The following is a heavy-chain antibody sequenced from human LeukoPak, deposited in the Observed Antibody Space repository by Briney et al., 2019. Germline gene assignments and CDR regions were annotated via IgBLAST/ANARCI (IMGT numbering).Heavy chain of an antibody. J-gene: IGHJ6*03. Sequence: PSETLSLTCTVSGGSISSYYWSWIRQPPGKGLEWIGYIYYSGSTNYNPSLKSRVTISVDTSKNQFSLKLSSVTAADTAVYYCARDGGRYYGSGSLQGISDYYYYYMDVWGKGTTVTVSS. V-gene: IGHV4-59*01. D-gene: IGHD3-10*01. CDR1: GGSISSYY. CDR2: IYYSGST. CDR3: ARDGGRYYGSGSLQGISDYYYYYMDV.